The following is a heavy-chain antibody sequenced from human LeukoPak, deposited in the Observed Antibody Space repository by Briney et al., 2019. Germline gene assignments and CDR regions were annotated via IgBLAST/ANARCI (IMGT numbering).Heavy chain of an antibody. CDR1: GGSFSGYY. Sequence: PSETLSHTCAVYGGSFSGYYWSWIRQPPGKGLEWIGDINDSGTTKYNPTLKSRVTISIDSSKRQFSLKVKSVTAADTAVYYCARLPLGAFGEVLNFDYWGQGTPVTVSS. CDR3: ARLPLGAFGEVLNFDY. D-gene: IGHD3-10*01. J-gene: IGHJ4*02. V-gene: IGHV4-34*01. CDR2: INDSGTT.